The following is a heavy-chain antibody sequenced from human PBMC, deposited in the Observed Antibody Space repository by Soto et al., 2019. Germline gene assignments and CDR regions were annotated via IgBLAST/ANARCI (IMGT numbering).Heavy chain of an antibody. V-gene: IGHV1-2*02. CDR3: ARGGGVGVAGSAAFDM. CDR2: INPATGAA. CDR1: GYPVTAYY. D-gene: IGHD3-3*01. Sequence: QLHLVQSGAVVKKPGASVTVSCSASGYPVTAYYMHWVRQAPGRGLEWMGGINPATGAARYTQTLQGGFTMARDASKSTVFMEPSGLTSEDPAGFYGARGGGVGVAGSAAFDMWGQGTLVTVSS. J-gene: IGHJ3*02.